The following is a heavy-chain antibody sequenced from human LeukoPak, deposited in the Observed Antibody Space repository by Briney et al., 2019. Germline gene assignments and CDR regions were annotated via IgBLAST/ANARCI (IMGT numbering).Heavy chain of an antibody. CDR3: EMSDAAIIKVFDY. J-gene: IGHJ4*02. Sequence: ASVTVSCKSSGYTFTFCYMHWVRQAPGQGLELMGRINLNSSGRNYAQKFQGRGTMTRDTSITTASVELSRLRSDNTAWYYGEMSDAAIIKVFDYWGQGTLVTVSS. V-gene: IGHV1-2*06. D-gene: IGHD6-13*01. CDR1: GYTFTFCY. CDR2: INLNSSGR.